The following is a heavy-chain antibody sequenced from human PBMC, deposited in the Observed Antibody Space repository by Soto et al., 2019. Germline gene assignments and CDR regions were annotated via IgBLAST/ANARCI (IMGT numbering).Heavy chain of an antibody. D-gene: IGHD2-2*02. CDR2: LSGSGTMR. CDR1: GCSFINYA. J-gene: IGHJ4*02. CDR3: SKEAEDNEIVPIPGDN. Sequence: GGSLRLSCAASGCSFINYAMTWVRQAPGKGLEWVSGLSGSGTMRYYADSVRGRFIISRDNAKNTLFLQINNLRVEDSAVDYCSKEAEDNEIVPIPGDNWGQGTPVTVSS. V-gene: IGHV3-23*01.